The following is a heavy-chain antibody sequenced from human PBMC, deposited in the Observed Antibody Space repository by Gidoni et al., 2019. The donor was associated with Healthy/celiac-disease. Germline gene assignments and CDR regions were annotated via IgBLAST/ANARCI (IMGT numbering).Heavy chain of an antibody. CDR1: GGTFSSYD. Sequence: QVQLVQSGAEVQKPGYSVKVACKAAGGTFSSYDISWVRQATGQGLECMGGIIAIFGTATYAQKFQGRVTITADESTSTAYMELSSLRSEDTAVYYCARGALSGIAVAHFDYWGQGTLVTVSS. J-gene: IGHJ4*02. CDR2: IIAIFGTA. V-gene: IGHV1-69*01. D-gene: IGHD6-19*01. CDR3: ARGALSGIAVAHFDY.